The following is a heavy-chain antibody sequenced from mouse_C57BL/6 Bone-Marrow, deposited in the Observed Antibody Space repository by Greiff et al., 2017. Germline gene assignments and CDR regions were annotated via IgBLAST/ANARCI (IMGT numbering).Heavy chain of an antibody. CDR2: INSDGGST. CDR1: EYEFPSHD. D-gene: IGHD1-1*01. CDR3: ARRGTVVAFYAMDY. J-gene: IGHJ4*01. V-gene: IGHV5-2*01. Sequence: EVKLMESGGGLVQPGESLKLSCESNEYEFPSHDMSWVRKTPEKRLELVAAINSDGGSTYYPDTMERRFIISRDNTKKTLYLQMSSLRSEDTALYYCARRGTVVAFYAMDYWGQGTSVTVSS.